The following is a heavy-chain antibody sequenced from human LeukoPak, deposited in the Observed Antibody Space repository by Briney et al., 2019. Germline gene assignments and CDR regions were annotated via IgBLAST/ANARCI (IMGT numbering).Heavy chain of an antibody. CDR1: GGSISSSSYY. Sequence: PSETLSLTCTVSGGSISSSSYYWGWIRQPPGKGLEWIGSIYYSGSTYYNPSLKSRVTISVDTSKNQFSLKLSSVTAADTAVYYCASEVGATLDYWGQGTLVTVSS. CDR3: ASEVGATLDY. V-gene: IGHV4-39*01. J-gene: IGHJ4*02. D-gene: IGHD1-26*01. CDR2: IYYSGST.